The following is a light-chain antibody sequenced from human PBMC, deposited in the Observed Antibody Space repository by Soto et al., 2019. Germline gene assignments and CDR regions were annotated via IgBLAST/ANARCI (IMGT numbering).Light chain of an antibody. CDR3: ISYAVSNNWV. CDR2: EVS. J-gene: IGLJ3*02. CDR1: SSDVGGYNY. V-gene: IGLV2-8*01. Sequence: QSVLTQPPAASGSPGQSVTISCTGTSSDVGGYNYVSWYQQHPGKAPKLMIYEVSKRPSGVPDRFSGSKSGNTASLTVSGLQAEDEADYYCISYAVSNNWVFGGGTKLTVL.